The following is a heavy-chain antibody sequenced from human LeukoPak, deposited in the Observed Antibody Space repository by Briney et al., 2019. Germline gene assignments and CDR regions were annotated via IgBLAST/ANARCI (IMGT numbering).Heavy chain of an antibody. D-gene: IGHD3-9*01. J-gene: IGHJ4*02. CDR1: GGSISSYY. CDR3: ARHKPVLRYFDWLSCFDY. V-gene: IGHV4-59*08. CDR2: IYYSGST. Sequence: PSETLSLTCTVSGGSISSYYWSWIRQPPGKGLEWIGYIYYSGSTNYNPSLKSRVTISVDTSKNQFSLKLSSVTAADTAVYYCARHKPVLRYFDWLSCFDYWGQGTLVTVSS.